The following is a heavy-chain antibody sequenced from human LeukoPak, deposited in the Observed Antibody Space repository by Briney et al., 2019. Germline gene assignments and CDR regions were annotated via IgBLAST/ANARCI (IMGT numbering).Heavy chain of an antibody. Sequence: SVKVSCKASGGTFSRYAISWVRQAPGQGLEWMGRIIPIFGIANYAQKFQGRVTITADKSTSTAYMELSSLRSEDTAVYYSAMGDTAMGDAFDSFDIWGQGTMVTVSS. D-gene: IGHD5-18*01. CDR1: GGTFSRYA. V-gene: IGHV1-69*04. CDR2: IIPIFGIA. CDR3: AMGDTAMGDAFDSFDI. J-gene: IGHJ3*02.